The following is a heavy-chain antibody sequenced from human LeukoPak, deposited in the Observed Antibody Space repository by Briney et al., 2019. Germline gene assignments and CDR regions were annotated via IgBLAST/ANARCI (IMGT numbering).Heavy chain of an antibody. J-gene: IGHJ4*02. CDR2: ISSNGGST. Sequence: GGSLRLTCSASGCTFSSYAMHWVRQAPGQGLEYVSAISSNGGSTYYADSVKGRFTISRDNSKNTLYLQMSSLRAEDTAVYYCVKDRVPPAAANWGQGTLVTVSS. CDR1: GCTFSSYA. D-gene: IGHD2-2*01. V-gene: IGHV3-64D*06. CDR3: VKDRVPPAAAN.